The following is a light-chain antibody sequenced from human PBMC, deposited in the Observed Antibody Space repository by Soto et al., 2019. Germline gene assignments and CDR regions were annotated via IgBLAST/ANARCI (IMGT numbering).Light chain of an antibody. CDR2: GAS. V-gene: IGKV3-20*01. CDR1: QSLSRSY. J-gene: IGKJ1*01. CDR3: QQYSGSPT. Sequence: EIVLTQSPGTLSLSPGERATLFCRASQSLSRSYLAWYQQKPGQAPRLLIHGASSRATGVPDRFSGSGSGTDFTLIISRREPEDFAVYYCQQYSGSPTFGQGTRVQMK.